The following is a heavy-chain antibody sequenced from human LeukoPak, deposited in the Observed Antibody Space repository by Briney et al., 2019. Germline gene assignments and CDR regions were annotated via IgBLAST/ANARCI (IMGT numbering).Heavy chain of an antibody. D-gene: IGHD6-13*01. J-gene: IGHJ4*02. CDR3: ARGLRREQQLLRAFDY. CDR2: MNPNSGNT. CDR1: GYTFNNYD. Sequence: GASVKVSCKASGYTFNNYDINWVRQASGQGLEWMGWMNPNSGNTGSAQKFQGRVTMTSNTSISTAYMELSSLRSEDTAVYYCARGLRREQQLLRAFDYWGQGTPVTVSS. V-gene: IGHV1-8*01.